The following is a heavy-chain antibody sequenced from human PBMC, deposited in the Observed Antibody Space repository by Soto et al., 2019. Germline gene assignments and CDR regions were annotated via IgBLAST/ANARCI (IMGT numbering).Heavy chain of an antibody. V-gene: IGHV3-53*01. CDR3: ASTPPYDY. Sequence: EVQLVESGGGLIQPGGSLRLSCAASGFTVSSNYMSWVRQAPGKGLEWVSVIYSGGSTYYADSVKGRFIISRDKSKNTLYLQMNSRRAEDTAVYYCASTPPYDYWVQGTLVTVSS. CDR1: GFTVSSNY. CDR2: IYSGGST. J-gene: IGHJ4*02. D-gene: IGHD2-15*01.